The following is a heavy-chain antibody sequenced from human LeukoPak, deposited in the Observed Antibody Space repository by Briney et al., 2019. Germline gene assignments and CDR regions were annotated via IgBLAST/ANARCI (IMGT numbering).Heavy chain of an antibody. J-gene: IGHJ4*02. CDR1: GFTFSNSG. CDR3: AKKWSGDGSYLDC. Sequence: GRSLRLSCAASGFTFSNSGMHWVRQAPGKGLEWLAVISYDGNNKQYADSVKGRFTIFRDNSKNTLYLQMNSLRGEDTAVYYCAKKWSGDGSYLDCWGQGTQVTVSS. V-gene: IGHV3-30*18. CDR2: ISYDGNNK. D-gene: IGHD3-10*01.